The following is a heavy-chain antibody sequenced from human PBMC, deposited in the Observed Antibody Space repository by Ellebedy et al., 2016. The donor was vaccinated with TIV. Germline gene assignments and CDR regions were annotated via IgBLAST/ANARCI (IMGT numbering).Heavy chain of an antibody. J-gene: IGHJ2*01. CDR1: GFTFNNYD. CDR3: ARAYRVGGFDL. Sequence: GESLKISCAASGFTFNNYDIHWVRQGTGKGLEWVSAIGPAGDPSYPDSVKGRFTISRDNAKNSLSLQINSLRAGDTAVYYCARAYRVGGFDLWGRGTLVTVSS. D-gene: IGHD3-10*01. CDR2: IGPAGDP. V-gene: IGHV3-13*05.